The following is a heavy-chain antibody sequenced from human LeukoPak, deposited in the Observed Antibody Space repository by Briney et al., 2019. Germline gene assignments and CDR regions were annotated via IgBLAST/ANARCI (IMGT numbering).Heavy chain of an antibody. D-gene: IGHD6-13*01. V-gene: IGHV3-23*01. Sequence: GGSLRLSCAASGFTFSSYAMSWVRQAPGKGLEWVSAISGSGGSTYYAGSVKGRFTISRDNSKNTLYLQMNSLRAEDTAVYYCAAPGYSSSWYEDYWGQGTLVTVSS. J-gene: IGHJ4*02. CDR1: GFTFSSYA. CDR2: ISGSGGST. CDR3: AAPGYSSSWYEDY.